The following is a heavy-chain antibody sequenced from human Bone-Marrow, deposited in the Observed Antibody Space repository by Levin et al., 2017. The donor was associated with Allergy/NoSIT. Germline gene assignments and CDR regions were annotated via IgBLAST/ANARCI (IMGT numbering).Heavy chain of an antibody. V-gene: IGHV3-9*02. J-gene: IGHJ4*02. CDR2: ILWNIGSI. CDR3: VKDLGSVTAASGY. CDR1: GFTSDHYA. Sequence: GGSLRLSCTVSGFTSDHYAMHWVRQAPGKGLEWVSGILWNIGSIGYADSVKGRFTISRDYAKNSLYLEMNSLRPEDTALYYCVKDLGSVTAASGYWGQGTLVTVSS. D-gene: IGHD6-25*01.